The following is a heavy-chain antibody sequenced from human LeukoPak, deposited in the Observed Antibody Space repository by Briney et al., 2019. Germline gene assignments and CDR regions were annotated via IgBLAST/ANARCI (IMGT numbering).Heavy chain of an antibody. J-gene: IGHJ4*02. CDR3: TTEGGY. Sequence: PGGSLSLSCAASGFTFSSYWMSWVRQAPGKGLEWVANIKQDASEKYYVDSVKGRFTISRDNAKNSLYLQMNSLRVDDTAMYYCTTEGGYWGQGSLVTVSS. D-gene: IGHD1-14*01. CDR1: GFTFSSYW. V-gene: IGHV3-7*01. CDR2: IKQDASEK.